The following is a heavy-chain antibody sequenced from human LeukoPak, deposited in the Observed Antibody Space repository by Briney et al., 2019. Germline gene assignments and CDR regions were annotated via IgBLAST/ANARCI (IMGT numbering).Heavy chain of an antibody. D-gene: IGHD4-17*01. CDR1: GYTFTGYY. CDR2: INPNSGGT. CDR3: ARDPHYGDFRRYYFYMDV. Sequence: ASVKVSCKASGYTFTGYYIHGARQAPGQGLEWMGWINPNSGGTIYAQKFQGRVTMTRDTSISTAYMELSRLRSDDTAVYYCARDPHYGDFRRYYFYMDVWGKGTTVTVSS. V-gene: IGHV1-2*02. J-gene: IGHJ6*03.